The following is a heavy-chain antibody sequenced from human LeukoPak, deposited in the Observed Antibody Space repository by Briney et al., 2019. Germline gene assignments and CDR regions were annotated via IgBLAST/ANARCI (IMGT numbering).Heavy chain of an antibody. CDR1: GFTFSSYA. D-gene: IGHD2-2*01. CDR2: ISGSGGST. J-gene: IGHJ6*02. CDR3: ASLGYCSSTSCYAWGAYYYYYGMDV. V-gene: IGHV3-23*01. Sequence: HTGGSLRLSCAASGFTFSSYAMSWVRQAPGKGLEWVSAISGSGGSTYYADSVKGRFTISRDNSKNTLYLQMNSLRAEDTAVYYCASLGYCSSTSCYAWGAYYYYYGMDVWGQGTTVTVSS.